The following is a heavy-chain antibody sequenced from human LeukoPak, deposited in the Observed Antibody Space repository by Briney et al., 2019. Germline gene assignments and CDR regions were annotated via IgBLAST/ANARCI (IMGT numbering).Heavy chain of an antibody. Sequence: GRSLRLSCAASGFTFDDYAMHWVRQAPGKGLEWVSGISWNSGSIGYADSVKGRFTISRDNAKSSLYLQMNSLRAEDTALYYCAKDMADSKSYGMDAWGQGTTVTVSS. CDR3: AKDMADSKSYGMDA. CDR1: GFTFDDYA. V-gene: IGHV3-9*01. J-gene: IGHJ6*02. CDR2: ISWNSGSI.